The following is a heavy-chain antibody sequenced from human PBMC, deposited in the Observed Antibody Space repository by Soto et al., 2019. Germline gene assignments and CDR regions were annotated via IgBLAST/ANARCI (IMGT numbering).Heavy chain of an antibody. CDR3: ARDRKRFDP. V-gene: IGHV4-59*01. CDR1: GGSISSYY. CDR2: IYYSGST. J-gene: IGHJ5*02. Sequence: ASETLSLTCTVSGGSISSYYWSWIRQPPGKGLEWIGYIYYSGSTNYNPSLKSRVTISVDTSKNQFSLKLSSVTAADTAVYYCARDRKRFDPWGQGTLVTVS.